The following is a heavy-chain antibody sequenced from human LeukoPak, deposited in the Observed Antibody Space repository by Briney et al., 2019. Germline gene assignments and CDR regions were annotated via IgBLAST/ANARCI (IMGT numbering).Heavy chain of an antibody. CDR2: IYPGDSDT. D-gene: IGHD6-19*01. CDR3: ARRDSSGYYYLDY. V-gene: IGHV5-51*01. J-gene: IGHJ4*02. Sequence: GESLKISCKGSGYSFTSYWIGWVRQVPGKGLDWMGIIYPGDSDTTYSPSFQGQVTISADKSITTAYLQWRSLKASDTAMYYCARRDSSGYYYLDYWGQGTLVTVSA. CDR1: GYSFTSYW.